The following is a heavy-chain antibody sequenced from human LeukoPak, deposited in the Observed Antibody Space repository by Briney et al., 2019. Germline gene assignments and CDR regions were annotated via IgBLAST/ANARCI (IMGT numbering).Heavy chain of an antibody. J-gene: IGHJ4*02. CDR1: GGTFSSYA. Sequence: ASVKVSCKASGGTFSSYAISWVRQAPGQGLEWMGRIIPILGIANYAQKFQGRVTITADKSTSTAYMELSSLRSEDTAVYYCARGGPRGYMYYFDYWGQGTLVTVSS. CDR2: IIPILGIA. D-gene: IGHD3-3*01. V-gene: IGHV1-69*04. CDR3: ARGGPRGYMYYFDY.